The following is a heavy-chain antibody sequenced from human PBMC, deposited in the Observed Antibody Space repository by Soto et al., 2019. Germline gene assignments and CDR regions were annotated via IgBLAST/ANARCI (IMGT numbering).Heavy chain of an antibody. CDR3: ARGGGFGASTTWVDS. Sequence: QVHLQESGPGLVKPSETLSLTCTVSGGSISSHYWTWIRQPAGKGLEWIGRIYMSGTTDYNPSLKSRLTMSVDTSKNQFSLNLSSLTAADTAMYYCARGGGFGASTTWVDSWGQGILVTVSS. V-gene: IGHV4-4*07. J-gene: IGHJ5*01. D-gene: IGHD3-10*01. CDR2: IYMSGTT. CDR1: GGSISSHY.